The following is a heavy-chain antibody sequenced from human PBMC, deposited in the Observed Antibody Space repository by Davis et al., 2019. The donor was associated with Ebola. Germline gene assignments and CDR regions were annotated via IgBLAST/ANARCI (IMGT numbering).Heavy chain of an antibody. V-gene: IGHV3-30-3*01. CDR3: AKDPRWLQQPY. D-gene: IGHD5-24*01. Sequence: GESLKISCAASAFTFSSYVMHWVRQAPGKGLEWVAVISYDGSNKYYADSVKGRFTISRDNSKNTLYLQMNSLRAEDTAVYYCAKDPRWLQQPYWGQGTLVTVSS. CDR2: ISYDGSNK. J-gene: IGHJ4*02. CDR1: AFTFSSYV.